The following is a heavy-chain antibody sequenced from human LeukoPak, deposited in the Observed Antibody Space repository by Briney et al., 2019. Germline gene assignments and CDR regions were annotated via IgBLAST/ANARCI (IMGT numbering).Heavy chain of an antibody. V-gene: IGHV1-8*01. D-gene: IGHD5-18*01. Sequence: ASVKVSCKASGYTFTSYDINWMRQAPGQGLEWVGWMNPNSGNTGYAQTFQGKLTMTRNTSIKTAYMELSSLRSEDTALYYCAKDIGDTAMVWDAFDIWGQGTMVTVSS. J-gene: IGHJ3*02. CDR1: GYTFTSYD. CDR3: AKDIGDTAMVWDAFDI. CDR2: MNPNSGNT.